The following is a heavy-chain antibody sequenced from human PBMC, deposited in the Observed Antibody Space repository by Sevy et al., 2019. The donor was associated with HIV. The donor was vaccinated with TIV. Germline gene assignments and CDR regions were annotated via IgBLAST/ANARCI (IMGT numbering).Heavy chain of an antibody. CDR1: GGSFSGYY. CDR3: ARRNGHYYDFDY. V-gene: IGHV4-34*01. CDR2: INHSGST. D-gene: IGHD3-22*01. Sequence: SETLSLTCAVYGGSFSGYYWSWIRQPPGKGLEWIGEINHSGSTNYDPSLKSRVTISVDTSKNQFSLKLGSVTAADTAVYYCARRNGHYYDFDYRGQGTLVTVSS. J-gene: IGHJ4*02.